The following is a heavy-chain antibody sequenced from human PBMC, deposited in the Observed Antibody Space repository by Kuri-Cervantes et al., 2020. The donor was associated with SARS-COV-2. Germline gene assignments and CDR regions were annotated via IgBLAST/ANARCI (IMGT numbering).Heavy chain of an antibody. CDR3: ARSTPFRRLVVISQGGAFDI. CDR2: IIPLFGRG. CDR1: GGNFRSYA. J-gene: IGHJ3*02. D-gene: IGHD3-22*01. Sequence: SVKVSCKSSGGNFRSYAFNWVRQAPGQGLEWMGGIIPLFGRGNYAPKFRDRLTITADESTSTVYMELNNLRSDDTAVYYCARSTPFRRLVVISQGGAFDIWGQGTMVTVSS. V-gene: IGHV1-69*13.